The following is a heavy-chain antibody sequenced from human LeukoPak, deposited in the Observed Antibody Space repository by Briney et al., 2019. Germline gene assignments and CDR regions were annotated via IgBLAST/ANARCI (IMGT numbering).Heavy chain of an antibody. Sequence: GGSLRLSCAASGFTFSSYSMNWVGQAPGKGLEWVSYISSSSSTIYYADCVKGRFTISRDNAKNSLYLQMNSLRAEDTAVYYCARVIAAAGKDYWGQGTLVTVSS. D-gene: IGHD6-13*01. CDR2: ISSSSSTI. CDR3: ARVIAAAGKDY. CDR1: GFTFSSYS. J-gene: IGHJ4*02. V-gene: IGHV3-48*01.